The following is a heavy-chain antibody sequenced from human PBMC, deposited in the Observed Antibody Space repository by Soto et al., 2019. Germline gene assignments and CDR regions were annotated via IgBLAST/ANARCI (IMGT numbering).Heavy chain of an antibody. CDR2: ISSSSSTI. CDR3: ARDRTLDAFDI. Sequence: GGSLRLSCAASGFTFSSYSMNWVRQAPGKGLEWVSYISSSSSTIYYADSVKGRFTISRDNAKNSLYLQMNSLRAGDAAVYYYARDRTLDAFDIWGQGTMVTVSS. D-gene: IGHD1-1*01. CDR1: GFTFSSYS. V-gene: IGHV3-48*04. J-gene: IGHJ3*02.